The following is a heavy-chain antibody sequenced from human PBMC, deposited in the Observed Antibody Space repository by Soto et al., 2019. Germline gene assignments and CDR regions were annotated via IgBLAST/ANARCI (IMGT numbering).Heavy chain of an antibody. Sequence: SQPLSLSGAVSGGSVSSGICYWSWIRKPPGKGLEWIGYISSSGNTNYNPSLKSRVSISVDTSKNQFSLNLTSVTAADTAVYYCARAPMVLTRSYFDSWGQGTPVTVSS. V-gene: IGHV4-61*01. D-gene: IGHD3-22*01. J-gene: IGHJ4*02. CDR1: GGSVSSGICY. CDR2: ISSSGNT. CDR3: ARAPMVLTRSYFDS.